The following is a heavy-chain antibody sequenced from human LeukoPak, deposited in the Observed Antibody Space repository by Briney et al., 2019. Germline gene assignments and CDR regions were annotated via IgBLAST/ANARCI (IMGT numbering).Heavy chain of an antibody. CDR2: IWYDGGDE. V-gene: IGHV3-33*08. J-gene: IGHJ4*02. CDR3: ARYTTGHGFDF. D-gene: IGHD6-19*01. Sequence: GRSLRLSCAASGFTFSSNGMHWVRQAPGKGLEWVAYIWYDGGDEDYADSVKGRFTISRDNSKNTLYLQMNSLRAEDTAVYYCARYTTGHGFDFWGQGTLVTVSS. CDR1: GFTFSSNG.